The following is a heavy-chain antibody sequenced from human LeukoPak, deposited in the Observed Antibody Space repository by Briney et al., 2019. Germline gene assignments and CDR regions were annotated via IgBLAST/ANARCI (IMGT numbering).Heavy chain of an antibody. J-gene: IGHJ4*02. V-gene: IGHV3-23*01. CDR3: AKEHRSGSTDY. Sequence: PGGSLRLSCAASRFTFSTYWMHWVRQAPGKGLEWVSAISGSGGSTYYADSVKGRFTISRDNSKNTLYLQMNSLRAEDTAVYYCAKEHRSGSTDYWGQGTLVTVSS. CDR2: ISGSGGST. D-gene: IGHD3-10*01. CDR1: RFTFSTYW.